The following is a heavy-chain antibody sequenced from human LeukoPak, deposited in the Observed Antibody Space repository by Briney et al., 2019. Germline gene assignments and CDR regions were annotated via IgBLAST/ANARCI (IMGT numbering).Heavy chain of an antibody. CDR2: IYPGDSDT. CDR3: ARWTDIVVVPAAGHYGMDV. D-gene: IGHD2-2*01. V-gene: IGHV5-51*01. Sequence: GESLEISLQGSGYRFTSYWIGWVRPIPGKGLEWVGIIYPGDSDTRYSPSFQGQVTISADKSISTAYLQWSSLKASDTAMYYCARWTDIVVVPAAGHYGMDVWGQGTTVTVSS. J-gene: IGHJ6*02. CDR1: GYRFTSYW.